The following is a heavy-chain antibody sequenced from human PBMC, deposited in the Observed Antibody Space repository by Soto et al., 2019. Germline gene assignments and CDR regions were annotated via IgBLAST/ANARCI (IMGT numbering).Heavy chain of an antibody. CDR3: AKDPRYCTNGVCYTWYYYYGMDV. Sequence: PGGSLRLSCAASGFTFSSYAMSWVRQAPGKGLEWVSAISGSGGSTYYADSVKGRFTISRDNSKNTLYLQMNSLRAEDTAVYYCAKDPRYCTNGVCYTWYYYYGMDVWGQGTTVTVS. CDR2: ISGSGGST. CDR1: GFTFSSYA. J-gene: IGHJ6*02. V-gene: IGHV3-23*01. D-gene: IGHD2-8*01.